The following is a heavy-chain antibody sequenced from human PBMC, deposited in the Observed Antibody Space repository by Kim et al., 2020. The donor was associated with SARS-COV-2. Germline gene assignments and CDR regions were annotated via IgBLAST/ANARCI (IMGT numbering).Heavy chain of an antibody. CDR3: ATEIAAWATMGIYYFDY. CDR2: FDPEDGET. CDR1: GYTLTELS. J-gene: IGHJ4*02. V-gene: IGHV1-24*01. D-gene: IGHD5-12*01. Sequence: ASVKVSCKVSGYTLTELSMHWARQAPGKGLEWMGGFDPEDGETIYAQKFQGRVTMTEDTSTDTAYMELSSLRSEDTAVYYCATEIAAWATMGIYYFDYWGQGTLVTVSS.